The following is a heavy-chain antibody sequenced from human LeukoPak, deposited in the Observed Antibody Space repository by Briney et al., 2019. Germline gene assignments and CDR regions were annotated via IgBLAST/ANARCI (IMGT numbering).Heavy chain of an antibody. CDR1: GGTFSSYT. Sequence: SVKVSCKASGGTFSSYTISWVRQAPGQGLEWMGRIIPILGIANYAQKFQGRVTITADKSTSTAYMELSSLRSEDTAVYYCARSDCSSTSCYDQYYFDYWGQGTLVTLSS. D-gene: IGHD2-2*01. V-gene: IGHV1-69*02. J-gene: IGHJ4*02. CDR2: IIPILGIA. CDR3: ARSDCSSTSCYDQYYFDY.